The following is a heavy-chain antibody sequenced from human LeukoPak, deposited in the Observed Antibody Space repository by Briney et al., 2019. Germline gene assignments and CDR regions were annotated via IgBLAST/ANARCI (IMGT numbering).Heavy chain of an antibody. CDR3: ARVYYDFWSGYADY. V-gene: IGHV3-30*01. CDR2: ISYDGSNK. J-gene: IGHJ4*02. D-gene: IGHD3-3*01. Sequence: GRSLRLSCAASGFTFSSYAMHWVRQAPGKGLEWVAVISYDGSNKYYADSVKGRFTISRDNSKNTLYLQMNSLRAEDTAVYYCARVYYDFWSGYADYWGQGTLVTVSS. CDR1: GFTFSSYA.